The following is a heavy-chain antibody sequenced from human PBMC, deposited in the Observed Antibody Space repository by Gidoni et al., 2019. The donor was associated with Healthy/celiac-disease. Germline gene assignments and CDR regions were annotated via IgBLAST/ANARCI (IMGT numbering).Heavy chain of an antibody. CDR3: ARVGYSSSSSAFDY. V-gene: IGHV4-31*03. D-gene: IGHD6-6*01. CDR2: IYYSGST. J-gene: IGHJ4*02. Sequence: QVQLQESGPGLVKPSQPLSLTCIVSGVSISRGGYYWIWIRQHPGRGLECIGYIYYSGSTYYNPSLKSRVTISVDTSKNQYSLKLSSVTAADTAVYYCARVGYSSSSSAFDYWGQGTLVTVSS. CDR1: GVSISRGGYY.